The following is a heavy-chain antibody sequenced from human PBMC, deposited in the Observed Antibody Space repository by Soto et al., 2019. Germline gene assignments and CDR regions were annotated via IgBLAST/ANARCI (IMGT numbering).Heavy chain of an antibody. D-gene: IGHD2-15*01. CDR2: IGGNGVTT. CDR1: GFSIGSSA. CDR3: AKSSRYCSGGGCFYYFDY. Sequence: GGSLRLSCAASGFSIGSSAWSWVRQAPGKGLDWVSTIGGNGVTTFYADSVKGRFTISRDISRNTVFLQMSSLRAEDTALYYCAKSSRYCSGGGCFYYFDYWGRGTLVTVSS. V-gene: IGHV3-23*01. J-gene: IGHJ4*02.